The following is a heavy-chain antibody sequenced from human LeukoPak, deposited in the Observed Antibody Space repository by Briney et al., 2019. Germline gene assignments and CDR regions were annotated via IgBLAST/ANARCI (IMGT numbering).Heavy chain of an antibody. V-gene: IGHV3-23*01. CDR3: ARGAVRGVIKYYFDY. CDR2: ISGSASST. CDR1: GFTLNNYA. J-gene: IGHJ4*02. Sequence: RGSLRLSCAASGFTLNNYAMSWVRQAPRKGLEWVSAISGSASSTSYADSVKGRFSISRDISKNTLFLQMSSLRAEDTAVYYCARGAVRGVIKYYFDYWGQGTLVTVSS. D-gene: IGHD3-10*01.